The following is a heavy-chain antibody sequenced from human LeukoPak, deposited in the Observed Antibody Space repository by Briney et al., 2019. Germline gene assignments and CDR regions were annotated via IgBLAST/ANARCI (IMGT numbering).Heavy chain of an antibody. CDR2: IYTSGST. J-gene: IGHJ5*02. D-gene: IGHD1-26*01. CDR3: AKYRSGSSFRWFDP. V-gene: IGHV4-4*07. Sequence: SETLSLTCTVSGGSISSYYWSWIRQPAGKGLEWIGRIYTSGSTNYNPSLKSRVTMSVDTSKNQFSLKLSSVTAADTAVYYCAKYRSGSSFRWFDPWGQGTLVTVSS. CDR1: GGSISSYY.